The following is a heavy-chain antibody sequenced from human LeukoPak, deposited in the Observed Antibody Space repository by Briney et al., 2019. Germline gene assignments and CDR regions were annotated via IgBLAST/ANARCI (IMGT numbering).Heavy chain of an antibody. J-gene: IGHJ4*02. CDR1: GYTFSNYY. V-gene: IGHV1-46*01. Sequence: ASVKVSCKASGYTFSNYYMHWVRQAPGQGLEWMGVIDSSGGSTSYAQKFQGRVTMTRDTSTSTVYMELSSLRSEDTAMYYCARDGGEIYCSGSSCYKHSFDYWGRGTPVTVSS. CDR3: ARDGGEIYCSGSSCYKHSFDY. D-gene: IGHD2-15*01. CDR2: IDSSGGST.